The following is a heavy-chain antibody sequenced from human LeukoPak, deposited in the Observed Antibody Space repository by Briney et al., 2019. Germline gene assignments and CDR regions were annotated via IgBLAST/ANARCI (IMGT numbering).Heavy chain of an antibody. J-gene: IGHJ2*01. CDR2: IYSGGST. D-gene: IGHD2/OR15-2a*01. V-gene: IGHV3-53*01. CDR3: ARVELSRYFDL. CDR1: GFTVSSNY. Sequence: PGGSLRLSCAASGFTVSSNYMSWVRQAPGKGLEWVSVIYSGGSTYYADSVKGRFTISRDNSKNTLYLQMNSLRAEDTAVYYCARVELSRYFDLWGRGTLVTVSS.